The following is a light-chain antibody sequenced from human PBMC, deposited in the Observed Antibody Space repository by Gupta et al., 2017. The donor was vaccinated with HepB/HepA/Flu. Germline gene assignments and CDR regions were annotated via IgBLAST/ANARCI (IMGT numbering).Light chain of an antibody. V-gene: IGLV6-57*03. CDR1: SGGIASIF. J-gene: IGLJ1*01. CDR2: VYK. CDR3: HSYAAIDHYV. Sequence: NFMLTPPQSVSESPGKTVTISCTRSSGGIASIFVQWHQQPPGSAPTTVLVVYKLRTSAVPNRFAFSIARSANSASLTISGLKAEDEADYYCHSYAAIDHYVFGRGTQITFL.